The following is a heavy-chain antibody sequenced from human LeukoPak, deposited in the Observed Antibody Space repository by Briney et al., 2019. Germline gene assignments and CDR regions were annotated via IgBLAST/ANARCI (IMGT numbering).Heavy chain of an antibody. V-gene: IGHV3-7*01. D-gene: IGHD2-8*02. J-gene: IGHJ4*02. CDR3: ARDGGHSTDLDY. CDR1: GFTFSRHW. CDR2: IKQDGSER. Sequence: GWSLRLSYATSGFTFSRHWMSWVRQAPGKGPEWVPNIKQDGSERYYVHSVKGRFTISRDNAKNSLYLQMNSLRAEDTAVYYCARDGGHSTDLDYWGQGIPVTVSS.